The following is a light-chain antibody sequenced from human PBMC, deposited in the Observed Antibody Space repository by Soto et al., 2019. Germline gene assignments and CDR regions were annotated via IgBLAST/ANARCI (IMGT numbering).Light chain of an antibody. J-gene: IGKJ1*01. V-gene: IGKV3-20*01. Sequence: EMVLTQSPGTLSLSPGERATLSCRSSQSVSSNYLAWYQQKPDQAPRLVIYDVSGRATGVPDRFSGSGSGTDFTLTISRLEPEDFAVYYCQQYGSSPTFGQGTKVDIK. CDR3: QQYGSSPT. CDR2: DVS. CDR1: QSVSSNY.